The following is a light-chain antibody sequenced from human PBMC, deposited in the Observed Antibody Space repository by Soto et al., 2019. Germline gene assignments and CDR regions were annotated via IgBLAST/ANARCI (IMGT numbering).Light chain of an antibody. V-gene: IGKV1-5*03. CDR2: KAS. CDR1: QSLNNW. J-gene: IGKJ1*01. CDR3: QQYNSYSWT. Sequence: DIQMTQFPSTLSASVGDRVTITCRASQSLNNWLAWYQQKPGNAPKLLIYKASNLESGVPSRFSGSGSGTEFTLTTSSLQPDDIATYYSQQYNSYSWTFGQGTKVEIK.